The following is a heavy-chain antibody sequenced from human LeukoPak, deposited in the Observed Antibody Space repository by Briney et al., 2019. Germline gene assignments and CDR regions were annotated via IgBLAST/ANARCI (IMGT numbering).Heavy chain of an antibody. Sequence: GGSLRLSCAASGFSFSVYAMSWVRQAPGKGMEWVSGISGSGSATYYADSVKGRFAISRDNAKNSLYLQMNSLRAEDTAVYYCARDGGWFDPWGQGTLVTVSS. D-gene: IGHD2-15*01. V-gene: IGHV3-11*01. J-gene: IGHJ5*02. CDR2: ISGSGSAT. CDR1: GFSFSVYA. CDR3: ARDGGWFDP.